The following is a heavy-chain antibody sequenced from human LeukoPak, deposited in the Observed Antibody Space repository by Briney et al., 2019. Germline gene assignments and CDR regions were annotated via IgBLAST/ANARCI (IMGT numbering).Heavy chain of an antibody. J-gene: IGHJ4*02. D-gene: IGHD4-17*01. V-gene: IGHV3-30*02. CDR2: IRYDGSNK. CDR1: GFTFDDYA. Sequence: GGSLRLSCAASGFTFDDYAMHWVRQAPGKGLEWVAFIRYDGSNKYYADSVKGRFTISRDNSKNTLYLQMNSLRAEDTAVYYCAKDLRPVRDSVDYWGQGTLVTVSS. CDR3: AKDLRPVRDSVDY.